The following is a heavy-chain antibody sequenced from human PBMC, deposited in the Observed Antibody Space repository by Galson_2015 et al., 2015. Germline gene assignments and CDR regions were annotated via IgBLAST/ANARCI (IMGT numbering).Heavy chain of an antibody. J-gene: IGHJ5*02. CDR2: IKQDGSEK. V-gene: IGHV3-7*01. Sequence: SLRLSCAASGFTFSTYWMSWVRQAPGKGLEWVANIKQDGSEKYYVDSVQGRFTISRDNAKNSPYLQMNSLRAEDTAVYYCARDGLIQLWFLGWFDPWGQGTLVTVSS. CDR1: GFTFSTYW. D-gene: IGHD5-18*01. CDR3: ARDGLIQLWFLGWFDP.